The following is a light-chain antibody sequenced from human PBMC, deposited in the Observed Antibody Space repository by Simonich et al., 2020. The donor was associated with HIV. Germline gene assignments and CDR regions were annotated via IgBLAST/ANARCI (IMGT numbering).Light chain of an antibody. CDR1: SSDVGGYNY. CDR2: DVS. V-gene: IGLV2-14*01. J-gene: IGLJ2*01. Sequence: QSALTQPASVSGSPGQSITISCTGTSSDVGGYNYVSWYQQHPGKAPKLRIYDVSKRPSGVSKRFSGSKSGNTASLTISGLQAEDESDYYCSSYTSSSTSVVFGGGTKLTVL. CDR3: SSYTSSSTSVV.